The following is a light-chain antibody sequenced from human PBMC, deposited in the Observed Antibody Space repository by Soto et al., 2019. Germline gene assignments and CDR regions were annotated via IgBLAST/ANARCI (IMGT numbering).Light chain of an antibody. CDR3: LHQNSYLALS. CDR1: QSIRND. J-gene: IGKJ4*01. V-gene: IGKV1-17*01. Sequence: DIQMTQSPSSLSASVGDRVTITCRASQSIRNDLGWYQQKSGKAPRRLIYAASTLQAGVPSRFSGSGSGRELTLTISGLQPEDFATYYCLHQNSYLALSFGGGTKVEI. CDR2: AAS.